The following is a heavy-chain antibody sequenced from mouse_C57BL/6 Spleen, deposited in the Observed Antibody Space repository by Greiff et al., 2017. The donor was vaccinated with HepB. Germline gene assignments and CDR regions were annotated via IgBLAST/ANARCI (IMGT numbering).Heavy chain of an antibody. CDR1: GFTFSDYG. CDR2: ISSGSSTI. V-gene: IGHV5-17*01. CDR3: ARLGTRYFDY. Sequence: EVQVVESGGGLVKTGGSLKLSCAASGFTFSDYGMHWVRQAPEKGLEWVAYISSGSSTIYYADTVKGRFTISRDNAKNTLFLQMTSLRSEDTAMYYCARLGTRYFDYWGQGTTLTVSS. D-gene: IGHD3-3*01. J-gene: IGHJ2*01.